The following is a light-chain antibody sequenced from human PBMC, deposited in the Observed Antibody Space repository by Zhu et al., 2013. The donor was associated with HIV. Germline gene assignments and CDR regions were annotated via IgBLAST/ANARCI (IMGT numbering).Light chain of an antibody. CDR2: GVN. CDR1: SSDIGTYDY. Sequence: QSALTQPRSVSASPGQSVTIACTGTSSDIGTYDYVSWYQNQPGKAPKHIIYGVNKRPSGVPDRFSGSKSGNTASLAITGLQPEDEADYYCQSYDSTLSGSRVFGTGTKVTVL. CDR3: QSYDSTLSGSRV. J-gene: IGLJ1*01. V-gene: IGLV2-11*01.